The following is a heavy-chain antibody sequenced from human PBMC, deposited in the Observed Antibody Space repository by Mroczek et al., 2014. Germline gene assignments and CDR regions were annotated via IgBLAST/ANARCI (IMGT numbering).Heavy chain of an antibody. J-gene: IGHJ4*02. Sequence: QVQLQQWGREVKKPGSSVKVSCKASGGTFSSYAISWVRQAPGQGLEWMGGIIPIFGTANYAQKFQGRVTITADESTSTAYMELSSLRSEDTAVYYCARARDCSGGSCRFNFDYWGQGTLVTVSS. CDR2: IIPIFGTA. CDR1: GGTFSSYA. CDR3: ARARDCSGGSCRFNFDY. D-gene: IGHD2-15*01. V-gene: IGHV1-69*01.